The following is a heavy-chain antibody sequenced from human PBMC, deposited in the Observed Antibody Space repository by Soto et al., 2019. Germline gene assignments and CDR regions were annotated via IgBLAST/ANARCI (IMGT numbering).Heavy chain of an antibody. Sequence: PGGSLRLSCAASGFTFSSYSMNWVRQAPGKGLEWVSSISSSSSYIYYADSVKGRFTISRDNAKNSLYLQMNSLRAEDTAVYYCAGGSGYCSSTSCYVPDWFDPWGQGTLVTVSS. CDR1: GFTFSSYS. CDR2: ISSSSSYI. CDR3: AGGSGYCSSTSCYVPDWFDP. J-gene: IGHJ5*02. V-gene: IGHV3-21*01. D-gene: IGHD2-2*01.